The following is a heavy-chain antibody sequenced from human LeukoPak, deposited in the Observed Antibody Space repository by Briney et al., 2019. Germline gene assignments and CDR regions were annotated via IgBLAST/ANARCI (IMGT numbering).Heavy chain of an antibody. V-gene: IGHV3-43*01. D-gene: IGHD3-3*01. CDR3: ARAGYDFWSGYFFDY. CDR2: ISWDGGST. J-gene: IGHJ4*02. CDR1: GFTFDDYT. Sequence: GGSLRLSCAASGFTFDDYTMHWVRQAPGKGLGWVSLISWDGGSTYYADSVKGRFTISRDNSKNSLYLQTNSLRTEDTALYYCARAGYDFWSGYFFDYWGQGTLVTVSS.